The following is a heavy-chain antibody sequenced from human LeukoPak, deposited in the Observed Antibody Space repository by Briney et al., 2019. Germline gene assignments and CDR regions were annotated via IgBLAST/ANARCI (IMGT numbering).Heavy chain of an antibody. CDR1: GFTFSGYW. D-gene: IGHD3-10*01. V-gene: IGHV3-7*01. CDR3: ARAGLLWFGESRMDV. J-gene: IGHJ6*02. Sequence: GGSLRLSCAASGFTFSGYWMTWVRQAPGKGLDWMANIKQDGSEKYYVDSVKGRFTISRDNAKNSLYLQMNSLRAEDTAVYYCARAGLLWFGESRMDVWGQGTTVTVSS. CDR2: IKQDGSEK.